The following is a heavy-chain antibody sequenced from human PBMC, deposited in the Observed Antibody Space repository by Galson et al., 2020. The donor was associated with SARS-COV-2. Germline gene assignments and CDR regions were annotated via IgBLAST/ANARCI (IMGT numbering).Heavy chain of an antibody. CDR2: IYWNDDK. V-gene: IGHV2-5*01. CDR1: GLSLSTSGVG. J-gene: IGHJ4*02. CDR3: SFCFHSGYEWCH. D-gene: IGHD5-12*01. Sequence: SGPTLVKPTQTLTLTCTLSGLSLSTSGVGVGWIRQPPGKALEWLALIYWNDDKLYSTSLKSRLTITKDTSKNQVVLTMTNMDPVDTATYYCSFCFHSGYEWCHWGQGTLVTVSS.